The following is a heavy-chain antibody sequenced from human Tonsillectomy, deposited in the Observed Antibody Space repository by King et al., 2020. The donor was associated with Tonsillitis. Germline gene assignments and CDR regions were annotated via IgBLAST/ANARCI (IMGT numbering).Heavy chain of an antibody. CDR1: GGSISSYY. CDR3: ARPLTPYWYFDL. CDR2: IYYSGST. Sequence: VQLQESGPGLVKPSETLSLTCTVSGGSISSYYWSWIRQPPGKGLEWIGFIYYSGSTNYNPPLKSRVTISVDTSKDPFSLKLSSVTAADTAVYYCARPLTPYWYFDLWGRGTLVTVSS. J-gene: IGHJ2*01. V-gene: IGHV4-59*08.